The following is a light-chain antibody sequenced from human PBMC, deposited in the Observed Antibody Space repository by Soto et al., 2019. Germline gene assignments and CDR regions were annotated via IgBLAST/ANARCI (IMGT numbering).Light chain of an antibody. V-gene: IGKV3D-20*02. CDR1: QSVSSSY. J-gene: IGKJ5*01. CDR3: QQRSNWPPLIS. Sequence: EMVLTQSPGTLSLSPGERASLSCRARQSVSSSYLAWYQQKPGQPPRLLIYGASSRATGIPDRFSGGGSGTDFTLTITRLEPEDFAVYYCQQRSNWPPLISFGQGTRLEI. CDR2: GAS.